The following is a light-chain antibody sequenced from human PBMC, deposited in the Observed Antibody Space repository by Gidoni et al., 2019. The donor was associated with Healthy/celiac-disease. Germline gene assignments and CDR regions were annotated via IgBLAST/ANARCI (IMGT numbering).Light chain of an antibody. V-gene: IGKV1-9*01. CDR2: AAS. Sequence: IQLTKSPPPRPASVGDRVTITCRASQGISSYLAGYQQKPGKAPKLLIYAASTLQSGVPSRFSGSGSGTDFTLTISCLQPEDFATYYCQQLNSYPPELTFGGGTKVEIK. CDR3: QQLNSYPPELT. J-gene: IGKJ4*01. CDR1: QGISSY.